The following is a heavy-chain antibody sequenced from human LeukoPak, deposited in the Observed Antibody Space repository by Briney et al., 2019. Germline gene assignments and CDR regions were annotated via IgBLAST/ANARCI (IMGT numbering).Heavy chain of an antibody. CDR3: AVSFYYYYMDV. J-gene: IGHJ6*03. CDR1: GFTVSSNY. D-gene: IGHD1-7*01. Sequence: GGSLRLSCAASGFTVSSNYMSWVRQAPGKGLEWVSVIYSGGSTYYADSVKGRFTISRDYSKNTLYLQMNSLRAEDTAVYYCAVSFYYYYMDVWGKGTTVTVSS. V-gene: IGHV3-53*01. CDR2: IYSGGST.